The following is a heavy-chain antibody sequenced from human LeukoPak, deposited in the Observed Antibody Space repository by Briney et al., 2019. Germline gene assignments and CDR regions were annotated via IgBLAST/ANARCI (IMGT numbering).Heavy chain of an antibody. CDR3: ARATQDIVVVDY. Sequence: SETLSLTCTVSGGSISSYYWSWIRQPPGKGLEWIGYIYYSGSTNYNPSLKSRVTISVDTSKNQFPLKLSSVTAADTAVYYCARATQDIVVVDYWGQGTLVTVSS. V-gene: IGHV4-59*01. CDR2: IYYSGST. J-gene: IGHJ4*02. D-gene: IGHD2-2*01. CDR1: GGSISSYY.